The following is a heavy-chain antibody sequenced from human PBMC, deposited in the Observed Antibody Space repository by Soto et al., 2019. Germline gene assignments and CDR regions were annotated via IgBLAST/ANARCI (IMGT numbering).Heavy chain of an antibody. CDR1: GFTFSSYA. D-gene: IGHD6-6*01. V-gene: IGHV3-23*01. CDR3: AKDLRVAARPSYYYYMDV. J-gene: IGHJ6*03. Sequence: GGSLRLSCAASGFTFSSYAMSWVRQAPGKGLERVSAISGSGGSTYYADSVKGRFTISRDNSKNTLYLQMNSLRAEDTAVYYCAKDLRVAARPSYYYYMDVWGKGTTVTVSS. CDR2: ISGSGGST.